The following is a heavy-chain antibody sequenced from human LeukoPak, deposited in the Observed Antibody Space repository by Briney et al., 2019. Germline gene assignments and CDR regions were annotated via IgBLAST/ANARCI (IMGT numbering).Heavy chain of an antibody. CDR1: GYTFTSYD. Sequence: ASVKVSCKASGYTFTSYDINWVRQATGQGLEWMGWMNPNSGNTGYAQKFQGRVTMTRNTSISTAYMELSSLRAEDTAVYYCAKAPYYDSSGYSPFDYWGQGTLVTVSS. V-gene: IGHV1-8*01. J-gene: IGHJ4*02. D-gene: IGHD3-22*01. CDR2: MNPNSGNT. CDR3: AKAPYYDSSGYSPFDY.